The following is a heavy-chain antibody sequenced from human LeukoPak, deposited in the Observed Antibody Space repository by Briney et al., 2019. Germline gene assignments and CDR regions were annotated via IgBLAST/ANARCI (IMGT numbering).Heavy chain of an antibody. J-gene: IGHJ4*02. CDR1: GYTFTSYA. V-gene: IGHV7-4-1*02. CDR2: INTNTGNP. Sequence: ASVKVSCKASGYTFTSYAMNWVRQAPGQGLEWMGWINTNTGNPTYAQGFTGRFVFSLDTSVSTAYLDISSLEAEDTAVYYCAISPVYYDILTGYYKDSPLDYWGQGTLVTVSS. D-gene: IGHD3-9*01. CDR3: AISPVYYDILTGYYKDSPLDY.